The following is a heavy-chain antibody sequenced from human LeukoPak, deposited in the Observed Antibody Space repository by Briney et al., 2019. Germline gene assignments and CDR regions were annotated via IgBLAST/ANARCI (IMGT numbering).Heavy chain of an antibody. J-gene: IGHJ4*02. CDR3: AHSTGSGAPTDGPADF. D-gene: IGHD3-10*01. CDR2: IYTSGST. CDR1: GGSISRYY. V-gene: IGHV4-4*07. Sequence: SETLSLTCTVSGGSISRYYWSWIRQPAGKGLEWIGRIYTSGSTNSNPSLKSRVTMSVDTSKNQFSLTLSSVTAADTAVYYCAHSTGSGAPTDGPADFWGQGTLVIVSS.